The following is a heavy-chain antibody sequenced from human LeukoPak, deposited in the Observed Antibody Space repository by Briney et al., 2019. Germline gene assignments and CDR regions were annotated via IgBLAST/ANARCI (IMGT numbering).Heavy chain of an antibody. J-gene: IGHJ5*02. Sequence: GGSLRLSCAGSGYSFDEYAMHWVRQAPGKGLEWVSGINWKSDKIGYADSVKGRFTISRDNSKNSLYLQMNSLRAEDTAVYYCAPQQTYSPYNWFDPWGQGTLVTVSS. V-gene: IGHV3-9*01. CDR3: APQQTYSPYNWFDP. D-gene: IGHD5-12*01. CDR2: INWKSDKI. CDR1: GYSFDEYA.